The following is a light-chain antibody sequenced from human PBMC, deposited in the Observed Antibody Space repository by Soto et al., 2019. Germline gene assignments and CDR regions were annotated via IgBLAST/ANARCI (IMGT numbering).Light chain of an antibody. Sequence: DIQMTQSPSSVSASVGDRVTITCRASQAIDSWLAWYQQKPGKAPNLLIYDASSLESGVPSRFSGSGSGTEFTLTISSLQPDDFATYYCQQYKSYSTSTFGQGTKV. CDR2: DAS. V-gene: IGKV1-5*01. CDR3: QQYKSYSTST. J-gene: IGKJ1*01. CDR1: QAIDSW.